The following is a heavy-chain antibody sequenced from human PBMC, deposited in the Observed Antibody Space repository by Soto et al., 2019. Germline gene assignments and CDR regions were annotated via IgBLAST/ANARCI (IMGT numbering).Heavy chain of an antibody. Sequence: PGGSLRLSCTASGFTFRAYYMNWIRQAPGEGLEWVSYISTGGSTIFYADSVKGRFTISGDNDKNSLSLQMDSLRADDTGVYYCARGSPQFWQLFDNWGQGALVTVSS. J-gene: IGHJ4*02. V-gene: IGHV3-11*01. CDR1: GFTFRAYY. CDR2: ISTGGSTI. D-gene: IGHD3-3*01. CDR3: ARGSPQFWQLFDN.